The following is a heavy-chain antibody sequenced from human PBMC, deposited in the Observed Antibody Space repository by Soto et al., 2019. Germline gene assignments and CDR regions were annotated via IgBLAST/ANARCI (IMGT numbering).Heavy chain of an antibody. V-gene: IGHV3-23*04. Sequence: EVQLVESGGGLVQPGGSLRLSCAASGFTFSSYAMSWVRQAPGKGLEWVSAISGSGGSTYYADSVKGRFTISRDNSKNTLYLQMNSLRAEDTAVYYCAKDAGRGYSGYAPSFDAFDIWGQGTMVTVSS. CDR3: AKDAGRGYSGYAPSFDAFDI. J-gene: IGHJ3*02. D-gene: IGHD5-12*01. CDR2: ISGSGGST. CDR1: GFTFSSYA.